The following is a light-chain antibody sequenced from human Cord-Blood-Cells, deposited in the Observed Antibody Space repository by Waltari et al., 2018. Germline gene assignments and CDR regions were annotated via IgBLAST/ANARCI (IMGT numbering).Light chain of an antibody. CDR1: NIGSKN. CDR2: RDS. J-gene: IGLJ1*01. Sequence: SYELTQPLSVSVALGQTARIPCGGNNIGSKNVHWYQQKPGQAPVLVIYRDSNRPSGIPERFSGSNSGNTATLTSSRAQAGDEADYYCQVWDSSTFVFGTGTKVTVL. V-gene: IGLV3-9*01. CDR3: QVWDSSTFV.